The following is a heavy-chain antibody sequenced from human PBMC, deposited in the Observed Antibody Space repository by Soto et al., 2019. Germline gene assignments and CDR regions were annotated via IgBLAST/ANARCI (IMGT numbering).Heavy chain of an antibody. CDR1: GGSFSGYY. CDR3: ARGHGKRGYDILTGYPYRPHHFDY. J-gene: IGHJ4*02. CDR2: INHSGST. V-gene: IGHV4-34*01. Sequence: SETLSLTCAVYGGSFSGYYWSWIRQPPGKGLEWIGEINHSGSTNYNPSLKSRVTISVDTSKNQFSLKLSSVTAADTAVYYCARGHGKRGYDILTGYPYRPHHFDYWGQGTLVTVSS. D-gene: IGHD3-9*01.